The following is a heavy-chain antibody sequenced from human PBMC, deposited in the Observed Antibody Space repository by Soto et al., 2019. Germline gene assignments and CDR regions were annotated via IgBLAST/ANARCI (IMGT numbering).Heavy chain of an antibody. CDR1: GYTFTSYG. Sequence: GASVKVSCKASGYTFTSYGISWVRQAPGQGLEWMGWISAYNGNTNYAQKLQGRVTMTTDTSTSTAYMELRSLRSDDTAVYYCARYRIAAAGTKTKIGGRVYYFDYWGQGTLVTVSS. D-gene: IGHD6-13*01. CDR3: ARYRIAAAGTKTKIGGRVYYFDY. J-gene: IGHJ4*02. V-gene: IGHV1-18*01. CDR2: ISAYNGNT.